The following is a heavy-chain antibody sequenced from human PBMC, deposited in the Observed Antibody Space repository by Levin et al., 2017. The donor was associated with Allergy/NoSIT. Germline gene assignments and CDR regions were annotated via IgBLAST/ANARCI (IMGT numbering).Heavy chain of an antibody. CDR1: DFVFSIYG. CDR3: ARWAFDY. J-gene: IGHJ4*01. V-gene: IGHV3-33*01. CDR2: IWYDGSTK. Sequence: PGGSLRLSCAASDFVFSIYGMHWVRQAPGKGLEWVAVIWYDGSTKYYADSVKGRFTISRDNSKNTLYLQMDSLRADDTAVYYCARWAFDYWGPGTLVTVSS.